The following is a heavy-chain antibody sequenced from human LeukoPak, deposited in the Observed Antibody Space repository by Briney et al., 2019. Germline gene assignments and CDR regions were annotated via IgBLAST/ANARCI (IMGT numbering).Heavy chain of an antibody. J-gene: IGHJ3*02. CDR2: ISGSGGST. Sequence: GGSLRLSCAASGFTFSSYAMSWVRQAPGKGLEWVSAISGSGGSTYYADSVKGRSTISRDNSKNTLYLQMNSLRAEDTAVYYCAKGVGYYYDSSGNAAFDIWGQGTMVTVSS. CDR3: AKGVGYYYDSSGNAAFDI. D-gene: IGHD3-22*01. CDR1: GFTFSSYA. V-gene: IGHV3-23*01.